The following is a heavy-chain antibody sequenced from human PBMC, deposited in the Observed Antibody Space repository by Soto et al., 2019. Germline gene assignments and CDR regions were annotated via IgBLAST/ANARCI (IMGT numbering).Heavy chain of an antibody. Sequence: QVQLQQWGAGLLKPSETLSLTCAVSGGSFSAYYWTWVRQPPGKGLEWIAEINHRGSTTYNPSLKRRVTLSVDTSRNHFSLRLISVTAADTAVYYCASNTVTPVDAMDVWGQGTTVTVS. V-gene: IGHV4-34*01. J-gene: IGHJ6*02. D-gene: IGHD4-17*01. CDR1: GGSFSAYY. CDR2: INHRGST. CDR3: ASNTVTPVDAMDV.